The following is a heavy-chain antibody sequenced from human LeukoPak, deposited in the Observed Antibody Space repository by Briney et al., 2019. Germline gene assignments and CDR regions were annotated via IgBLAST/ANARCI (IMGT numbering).Heavy chain of an antibody. CDR1: GGSISSGSYY. Sequence: SETLSLTCTVAGGSISSGSYYWGWIRQPPGEGLEWIGSIYYSGSTYYNLSLKSRVTISKDTSKNQFSLKLSSVTAADTAVYYCARESFGMDVWGQGTTVTVSS. CDR2: IYYSGST. V-gene: IGHV4-39*07. J-gene: IGHJ6*02. CDR3: ARESFGMDV.